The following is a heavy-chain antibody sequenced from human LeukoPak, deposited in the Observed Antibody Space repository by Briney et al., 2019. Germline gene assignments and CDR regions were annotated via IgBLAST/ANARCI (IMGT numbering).Heavy chain of an antibody. CDR2: IIPIFGTA. J-gene: IGHJ4*02. CDR1: GGTFSSYA. CDR3: ARDQGYYDILTGYYQRYYFDY. V-gene: IGHV1-69*06. Sequence: GASVKVSCKASGGTFSSYAISWVRQAPGQGLEWMGGIIPIFGTANYAQKFQGRVTITADKSTSTAYMELSSLRSEDTAVYYCARDQGYYDILTGYYQRYYFDYWAREPWSPSPQ. D-gene: IGHD3-9*01.